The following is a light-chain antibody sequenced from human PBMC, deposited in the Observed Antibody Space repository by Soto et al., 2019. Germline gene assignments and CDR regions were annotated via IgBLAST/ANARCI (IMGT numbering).Light chain of an antibody. CDR3: GTSDDTVYL. CDR1: NSNIGRNP. CDR2: TNS. V-gene: IGLV1-44*01. J-gene: IGLJ1*01. Sequence: QSVLTQPPSVSGTPGQRVTISCSGGNSNIGRNPVSWYQEFPGTAPKLLISTNSRRPSWVPDRFSGSKSGTSASLAISGLRSEDEAVYYCGTSDDTVYLFGSGTQLTVL.